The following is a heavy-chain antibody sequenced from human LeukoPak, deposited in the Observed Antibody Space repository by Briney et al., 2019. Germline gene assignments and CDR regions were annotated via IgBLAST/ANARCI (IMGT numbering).Heavy chain of an antibody. CDR1: GYTFTGYY. V-gene: IGHV1-69*10. CDR3: ARGPPYGSGSYVDY. CDR2: INPILGIA. J-gene: IGHJ4*02. Sequence: SVKVSCKASGYTFTGYYMHWVRQAPGQGLEWMGWINPILGIANYAQKFQGRVTITADKSTSTAYMEPSSLRSEDTAVYYCARGPPYGSGSYVDYWGQGTLVTVSS. D-gene: IGHD3-10*01.